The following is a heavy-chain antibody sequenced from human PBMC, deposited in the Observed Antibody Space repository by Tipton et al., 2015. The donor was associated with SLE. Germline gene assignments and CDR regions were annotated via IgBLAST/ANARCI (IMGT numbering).Heavy chain of an antibody. CDR3: ARHRWRWNDAFDI. CDR1: GFSFSSYY. J-gene: IGHJ3*02. CDR2: VYYSGST. Sequence: TLSLTCTVSGFSFSSYYWSWIRQPPGKGLGWIGYVYYSGSTNYNPSLRGRITTSVDTSKNQFSLKLTSVTAADTAVYYCARHRWRWNDAFDIWGQGTMVTVSS. D-gene: IGHD5-24*01. V-gene: IGHV4-59*08.